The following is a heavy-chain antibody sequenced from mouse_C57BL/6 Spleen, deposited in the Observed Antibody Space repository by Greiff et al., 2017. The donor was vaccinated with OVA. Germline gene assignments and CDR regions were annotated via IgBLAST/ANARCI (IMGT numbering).Heavy chain of an antibody. CDR1: GYTFTSYW. J-gene: IGHJ4*01. V-gene: IGHV1-64*01. CDR3: ARARGSSYGAMDY. Sequence: VQLQQPGAELVKPGASVKLSCKASGYTFTSYWMHWVKQRPGQGLEWIGMIHPNSGSTNYNEKFKSKATLTVDKSSSAAYMQLSSLTSEDSAVYYCARARGSSYGAMDYWGQGTSVTVSS. D-gene: IGHD1-1*01. CDR2: IHPNSGST.